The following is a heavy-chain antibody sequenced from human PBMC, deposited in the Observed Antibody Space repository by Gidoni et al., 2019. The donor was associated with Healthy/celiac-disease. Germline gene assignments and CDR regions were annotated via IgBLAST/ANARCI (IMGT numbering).Heavy chain of an antibody. Sequence: FSGYYWSWLRQPPGKGLEWIGEINHSGSTNYNPTLKSRGTIAVDTSKNQFALKLSSVTAADTAVYDCARGGEQWLANSVRALDIWGQGTMVTVSS. CDR2: INHSGST. J-gene: IGHJ3*02. D-gene: IGHD6-19*01. CDR3: ARGGEQWLANSVRALDI. CDR1: FSGYY. V-gene: IGHV4-34*01.